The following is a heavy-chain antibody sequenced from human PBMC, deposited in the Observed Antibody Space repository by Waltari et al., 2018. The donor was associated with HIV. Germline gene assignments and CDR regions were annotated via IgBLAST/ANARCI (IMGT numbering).Heavy chain of an antibody. V-gene: IGHV1-46*01. CDR2: INPSGGST. CDR1: GSIFISYY. D-gene: IGHD5-18*01. CDR3: ARGVPVDTAMGKYYYYALDV. Sequence: QVQLVQSGAGVKKPGASVKVSCQAFGSIFISYYMHWARQAPGQRLEWMGIINPSGGSTTYAQKFQGRVTMTRDTSTSTVYMELSSLRSEDTAVYYCARGVPVDTAMGKYYYYALDVWGQGTTVTVSS. J-gene: IGHJ6*02.